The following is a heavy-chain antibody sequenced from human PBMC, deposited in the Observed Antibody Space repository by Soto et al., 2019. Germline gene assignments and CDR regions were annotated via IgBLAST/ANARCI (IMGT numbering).Heavy chain of an antibody. CDR1: GGSISSSSYY. CDR3: ARFTAGLERPVPVDY. J-gene: IGHJ4*02. CDR2: IYYSGST. V-gene: IGHV4-39*01. Sequence: QLQLQESGPGLVKPSETLSLTCTVSGGSISSSSYYWGWIRQPPGKGLEWIGSIYYSGSTYYNPSLKSRVTISVDTSKNQFSLKLSSVTAADTAVYYCARFTAGLERPVPVDYWGQGTLVTVSS. D-gene: IGHD6-6*01.